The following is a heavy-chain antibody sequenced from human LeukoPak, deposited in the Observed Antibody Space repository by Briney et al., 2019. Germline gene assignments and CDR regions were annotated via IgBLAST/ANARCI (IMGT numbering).Heavy chain of an antibody. Sequence: SETLSLTCTVSGGSISSYYWSWIRQPPGKGLEWIGYIYYSGSTNCNPSLKSRVTISVDTSKNQFSLKLSSVTAADTAVYYCARAEAYYYGMDVWGQGTTVTVSS. CDR2: IYYSGST. J-gene: IGHJ6*02. CDR3: ARAEAYYYGMDV. V-gene: IGHV4-59*01. CDR1: GGSISSYY.